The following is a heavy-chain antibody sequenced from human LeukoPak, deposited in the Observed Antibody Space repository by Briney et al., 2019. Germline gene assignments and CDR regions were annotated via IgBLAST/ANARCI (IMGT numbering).Heavy chain of an antibody. CDR3: AKGPRGSGARGYYYYGMDV. D-gene: IGHD2-15*01. V-gene: IGHV3-23*01. CDR2: ISGSGGST. Sequence: GGSLRLSCAASGFTFSSYAMSWVRQAPGKGLEWVSAISGSGGSTYYADSVKGRFTISRDNSKNTLYLQMNSLRAEDTAVYYCAKGPRGSGARGYYYYGMDVWGQGTTVTVSS. J-gene: IGHJ6*02. CDR1: GFTFSSYA.